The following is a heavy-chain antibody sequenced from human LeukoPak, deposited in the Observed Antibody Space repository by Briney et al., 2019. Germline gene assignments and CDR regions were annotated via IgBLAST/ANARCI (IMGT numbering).Heavy chain of an antibody. CDR2: IIPIFGTA. CDR1: GGTFSSYA. D-gene: IGHD3-9*01. Sequence: GASVKVSCKASGGTFSSYAISWVRQAPGRGLEWMGGIIPIFGTANYAQKFQGRVTITADESTSTAYMELSSLRSEDTAVYYCARVLRYPSYYMDVWGKGTTVTISS. J-gene: IGHJ6*03. V-gene: IGHV1-69*13. CDR3: ARVLRYPSYYMDV.